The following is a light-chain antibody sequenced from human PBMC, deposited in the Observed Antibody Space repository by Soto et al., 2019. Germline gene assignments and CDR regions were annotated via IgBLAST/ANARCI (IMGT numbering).Light chain of an antibody. Sequence: QSVLTQPPSVSAAPGQKVTISCSGSSSNIGNNYVSWYQQLPGTAPKLLIYDSNKRPSGIPDRVSGSKSGTSATLDITGLQTGDEADYYGATWDSSRTGEVVGGGTQLTVL. CDR1: SSNIGNNY. CDR3: ATWDSSRTGEV. J-gene: IGLJ7*01. CDR2: DSN. V-gene: IGLV1-51*01.